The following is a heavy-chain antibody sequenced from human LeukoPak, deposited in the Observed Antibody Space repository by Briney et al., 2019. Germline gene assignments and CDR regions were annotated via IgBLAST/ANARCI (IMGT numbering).Heavy chain of an antibody. D-gene: IGHD6-6*01. J-gene: IGHJ4*02. CDR1: GGSINISRYY. Sequence: SETLSLTCTVSGGSINISRYYWGWIRQPPGKGLEWIGSIYFTGNTYYNPSLKSRVTISVDTSKNQFSLRLSSVTAADTAVYYCATIAGSSSFWGQGTLVTVSS. V-gene: IGHV4-39*01. CDR2: IYFTGNT. CDR3: ATIAGSSSF.